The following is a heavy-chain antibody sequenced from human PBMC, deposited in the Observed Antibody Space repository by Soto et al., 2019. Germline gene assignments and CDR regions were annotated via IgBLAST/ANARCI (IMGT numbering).Heavy chain of an antibody. J-gene: IGHJ1*01. CDR2: IVPIYRTA. V-gene: IGHV1-69*13. Sequence: SVKVSCKASVGTFSSYRFNWVRQARGQGLEWLGGIVPIYRTADYAQKFQGRVTITADESTRTVYMELSSLKSQDTALYYCARDSGAKLSSTWGQGTLVTVSS. D-gene: IGHD6-13*01. CDR1: VGTFSSYR. CDR3: ARDSGAKLSST.